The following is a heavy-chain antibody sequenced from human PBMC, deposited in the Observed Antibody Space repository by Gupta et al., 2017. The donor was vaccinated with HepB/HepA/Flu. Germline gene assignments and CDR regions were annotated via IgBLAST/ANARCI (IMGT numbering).Heavy chain of an antibody. CDR3: SRDPRGGSSGDYFKVY. Sequence: EVQLVESGGGLVQPGRSLRLSCTTSGFTFGDYGMSWVRQAPGKGLEWIGFIRSKAYGGTTEYAASVEGRFTISRDDSKSIAYLQINSLKTEDTAMYYCSRDPRGGSSGDYFKVYWGQGTLVTVSS. CDR1: GFTFGDYG. J-gene: IGHJ4*02. D-gene: IGHD2/OR15-2a*01. CDR2: IRSKAYGGTT. V-gene: IGHV3-49*04.